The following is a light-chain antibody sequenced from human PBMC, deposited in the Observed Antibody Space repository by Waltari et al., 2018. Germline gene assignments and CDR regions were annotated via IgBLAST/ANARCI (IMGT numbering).Light chain of an antibody. CDR3: CSYRSGSTFDV. J-gene: IGLJ6*01. V-gene: IGLV2-14*03. Sequence: QAALTQPPSVSKPLGQSVTIPCTGTDRAVGGYNDVPCYQQHPDTAPRLLIYDVNKRPSGVSDRFSGSKSGNTASLTISGLQAEDEADYYCCSYRSGSTFDVFGTGTKLTVL. CDR2: DVN. CDR1: DRAVGGYND.